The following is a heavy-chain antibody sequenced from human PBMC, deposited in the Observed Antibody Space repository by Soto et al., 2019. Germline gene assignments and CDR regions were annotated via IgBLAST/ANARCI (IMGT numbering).Heavy chain of an antibody. V-gene: IGHV1-18*01. Sequence: ASVKVSCKASGYTFTSYGISWVRQAPGQGLEWMGRISAYNGNTNYAQKIQGRVNMTTDTSTSTAYMELRSLRSDDTAVYYCAREDSSGRYYYYYGMDVWGQGTTVTVSS. D-gene: IGHD3-22*01. J-gene: IGHJ6*02. CDR3: AREDSSGRYYYYYGMDV. CDR2: ISAYNGNT. CDR1: GYTFTSYG.